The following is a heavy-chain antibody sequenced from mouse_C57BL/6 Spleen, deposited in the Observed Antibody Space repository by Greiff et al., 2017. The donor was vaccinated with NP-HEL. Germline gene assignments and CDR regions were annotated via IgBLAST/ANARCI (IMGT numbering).Heavy chain of an antibody. J-gene: IGHJ1*03. V-gene: IGHV1-55*01. CDR1: GYTFTSYW. D-gene: IGHD1-1*01. CDR3: AHYYGSSHWYFDV. CDR2: IYPGSGST. Sequence: VQLQQPGAELVKPGASVKMSYKASGYTFTSYWITWVKQRPGQGLEWIGDIYPGSGSTNYNEKFKSKATLTVDTSSSTAYMQLSSLTSEDSAVYYCAHYYGSSHWYFDVWGTGTTVTVSS.